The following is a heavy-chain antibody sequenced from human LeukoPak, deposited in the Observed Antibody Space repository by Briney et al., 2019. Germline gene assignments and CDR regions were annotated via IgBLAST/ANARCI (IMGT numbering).Heavy chain of an antibody. Sequence: GGSLRLSCAASGFTFSSYTIHWVRQPPGKGLEWVAVISFDGSNKYYADSVKGRFTISRDNSKNTLYLQMNSLRAEDTAAYYCARSIAVAGTPFDYWGQGTLVTVSS. V-gene: IGHV3-30-3*01. D-gene: IGHD6-19*01. CDR1: GFTFSSYT. CDR2: ISFDGSNK. CDR3: ARSIAVAGTPFDY. J-gene: IGHJ4*02.